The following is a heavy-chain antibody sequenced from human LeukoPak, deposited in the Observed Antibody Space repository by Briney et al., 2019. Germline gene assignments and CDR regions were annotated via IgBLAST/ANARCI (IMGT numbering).Heavy chain of an antibody. D-gene: IGHD3-9*01. CDR1: GFTFSSYA. Sequence: GGSLRLSCAASGFTFSSYAMSWVRQAPGKGLEWASAISGSGGSTYYADSVKGRFTISRDNSKNTLYLQMNSLRAEDTAVYYCAKPLSKANYDILTNVDYWGQGTLVTVSS. CDR3: AKPLSKANYDILTNVDY. V-gene: IGHV3-23*01. CDR2: ISGSGGST. J-gene: IGHJ4*02.